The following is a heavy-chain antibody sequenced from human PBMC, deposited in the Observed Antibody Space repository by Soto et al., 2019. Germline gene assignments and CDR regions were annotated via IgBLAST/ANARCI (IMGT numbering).Heavy chain of an antibody. D-gene: IGHD3-10*02. J-gene: IGHJ5*02. Sequence: SQTLCLTCAISGDTVSRNSAAWNCFRQTPSRGLEWLGRTYYRSKWYNEYAVSVESRITNNPDTSQNQFSLQLNSVTPEDTAVYYCARGVPDWFDPWGQGILVTVSS. CDR3: ARGVPDWFDP. CDR2: TYYRSKWYN. V-gene: IGHV6-1*01. CDR1: GDTVSRNSAA.